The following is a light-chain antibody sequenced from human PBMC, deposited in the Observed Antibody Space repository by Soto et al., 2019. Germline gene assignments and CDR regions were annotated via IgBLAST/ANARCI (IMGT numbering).Light chain of an antibody. J-gene: IGLJ2*01. CDR1: SRDVGGYNY. Sequence: QSVLTQPASVSGSPGQSITISCTGSSRDVGGYNYVSWYQHHPGKAPKLTIYGVTNRPSGVSDRFSGSKSGYTASLTISGLQAEDEADYYCSSYTRITTLAVVGGGTKLTVL. V-gene: IGLV2-14*03. CDR2: GVT. CDR3: SSYTRITTLAV.